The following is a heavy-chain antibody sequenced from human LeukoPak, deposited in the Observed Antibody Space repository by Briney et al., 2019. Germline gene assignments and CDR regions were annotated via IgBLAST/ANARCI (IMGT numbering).Heavy chain of an antibody. D-gene: IGHD3-10*01. CDR1: GFTFSSYA. CDR3: AKDRSLWFGELQN. J-gene: IGHJ4*02. CDR2: IHGSGGST. Sequence: GGSLRLSCAASGFTFSSYAMSWVRQAPGKGLEWVSGIHGSGGSTYYADSVKGRFTISRDNSKNTVYLEMNNLRAEDTALYYCAKDRSLWFGELQNWGQGTLVTVSS. V-gene: IGHV3-23*01.